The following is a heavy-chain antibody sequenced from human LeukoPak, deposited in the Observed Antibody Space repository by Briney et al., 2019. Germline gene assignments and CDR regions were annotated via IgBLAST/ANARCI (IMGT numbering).Heavy chain of an antibody. CDR2: ISSSSSYI. J-gene: IGHJ4*02. CDR3: ARRFPMVRGVPDY. V-gene: IGHV3-21*01. D-gene: IGHD3-10*01. CDR1: GFTFSNYS. Sequence: GGSLRLSCAASGFTFSNYSMNWVRQAPGKGLEWVSSISSSSSYIYYADSVKGRFTISRDNAKNSLYLQMNSLRAEDTAVYYCARRFPMVRGVPDYWGQGTLVTVSS.